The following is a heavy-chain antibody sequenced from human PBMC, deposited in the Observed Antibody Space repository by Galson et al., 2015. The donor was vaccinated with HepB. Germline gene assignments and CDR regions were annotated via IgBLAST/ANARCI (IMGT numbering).Heavy chain of an antibody. CDR1: GFTVSSNY. Sequence: SLRLSCAASGFTVSSNYMSWVRQAPGKGLEWVSVIYSGGSTYYADSVKGRFTISRDNSKNTLYLQMNSLRAEDTAVYYCARLLVGGGYGYCSSTSCYTPYYYYGMDVWGQGTTVTVSS. CDR2: IYSGGST. D-gene: IGHD2-2*02. CDR3: ARLLVGGGYGYCSSTSCYTPYYYYGMDV. J-gene: IGHJ6*02. V-gene: IGHV3-66*01.